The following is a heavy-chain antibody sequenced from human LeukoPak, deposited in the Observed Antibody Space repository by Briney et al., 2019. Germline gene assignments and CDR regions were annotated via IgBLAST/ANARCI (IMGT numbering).Heavy chain of an antibody. D-gene: IGHD2-2*01. CDR1: GFTFSTYS. Sequence: PGGSLRLSCAASGFTFSTYSMNWVRQAPGKGLEWVSYISSSISTMYYADSVEGRFTISRDNSKNTLHLQMNSLRAEDTAVYYCAKGGAGYCSSTSCLYYFDSWGQGTLVTVSS. V-gene: IGHV3-48*01. J-gene: IGHJ4*02. CDR2: ISSSISTM. CDR3: AKGGAGYCSSTSCLYYFDS.